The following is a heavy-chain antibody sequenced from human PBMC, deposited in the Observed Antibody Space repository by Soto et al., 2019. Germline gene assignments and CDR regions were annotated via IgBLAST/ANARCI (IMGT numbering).Heavy chain of an antibody. CDR2: IYYSGST. J-gene: IGHJ3*02. CDR3: ARDLSLDI. V-gene: IGHV4-61*03. D-gene: IGHD3-16*02. Sequence: QVQLQESGPGLVKPSETLSLTCTVSGASVSSGIYYWSWIRQPPGKGLEWIGYIYYSGSTKYNPSLKGRVTISVDTSTDHFSLKLSSVTAADTAVYYCARDLSLDIWGQGTMVTVSS. CDR1: GASVSSGIYY.